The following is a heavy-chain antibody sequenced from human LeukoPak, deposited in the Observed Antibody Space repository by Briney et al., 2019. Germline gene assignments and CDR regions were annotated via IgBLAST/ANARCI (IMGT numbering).Heavy chain of an antibody. CDR2: ISAYNGNT. V-gene: IGHV1-18*01. CDR3: ARGQGYSSSWGHY. J-gene: IGHJ4*02. Sequence: ASVKVSCKASGYTFTSYGISWVRQAPGQGLEWMGWISAYNGNTNYAQKFQGRVTMTRNTSISTAYMELSSLRSEDTAVYYCARGQGYSSSWGHYWGQGTLVTVSS. D-gene: IGHD6-13*01. CDR1: GYTFTSYG.